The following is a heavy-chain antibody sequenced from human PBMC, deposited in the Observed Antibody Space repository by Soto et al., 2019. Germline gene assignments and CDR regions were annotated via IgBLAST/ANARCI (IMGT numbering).Heavy chain of an antibody. D-gene: IGHD2-15*01. CDR1: GYTFTSYY. V-gene: IGHV1-46*01. Sequence: ASVKVSCKASGYTFTSYYMHWVRQAPGQGLEWMGIINPSGGSTSYAQKFQGRVTMTRDTSTSTVYMELSSLRSEDTAVYCCARARVVVVVAPDFDYWGQGTLVTVAS. CDR2: INPSGGST. J-gene: IGHJ4*02. CDR3: ARARVVVVVAPDFDY.